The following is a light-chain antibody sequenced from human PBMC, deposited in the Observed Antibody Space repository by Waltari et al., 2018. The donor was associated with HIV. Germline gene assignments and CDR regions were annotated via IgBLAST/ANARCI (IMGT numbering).Light chain of an antibody. V-gene: IGLV2-14*03. CDR1: SSDVGGYNY. J-gene: IGLJ1*01. Sequence: QSALTQPASVSGSPGQSIAISCTGTSSDVGGYNYVSWYQQHPGKVPKLMIFDVSNRPTGGSHRFSGSKSGNTASLTISGLQAEDEADYYCSSYTSSSTYVFGTGTKVTVL. CDR2: DVS. CDR3: SSYTSSSTYV.